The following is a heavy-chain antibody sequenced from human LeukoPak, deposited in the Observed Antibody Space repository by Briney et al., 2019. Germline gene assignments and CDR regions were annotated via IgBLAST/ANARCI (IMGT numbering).Heavy chain of an antibody. CDR2: FDPEDGET. D-gene: IGHD3-16*02. CDR1: VYNLTELS. CDR3: ATGVTFGGVIVNWFDP. J-gene: IGHJ5*02. V-gene: IGHV1-24*01. Sequence: ASEKVSCKVSVYNLTELSMHWVRQAPGKGLEWMGGFDPEDGETIYAQKFQGRVTMTEDTSTDTAYMELSSLRSEDTAVYYCATGVTFGGVIVNWFDPWGQGTLVTVSS.